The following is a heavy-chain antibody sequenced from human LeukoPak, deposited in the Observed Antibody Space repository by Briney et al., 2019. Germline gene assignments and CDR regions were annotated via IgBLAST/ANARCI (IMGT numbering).Heavy chain of an antibody. CDR3: VRGGVTGSGTYYVLN. CDR2: INNDGSTT. Sequence: GGSLRLSCAASGFTFSSYWMHWVRQVPGKGLVWVSRINNDGSTTRYADSVKGRFTISRDNAKNTVYLQMNSLGAEDTAVYYCVRGGVTGSGTYYVLNWGQGTLITVSS. D-gene: IGHD3-10*01. CDR1: GFTFSSYW. J-gene: IGHJ4*02. V-gene: IGHV3-74*01.